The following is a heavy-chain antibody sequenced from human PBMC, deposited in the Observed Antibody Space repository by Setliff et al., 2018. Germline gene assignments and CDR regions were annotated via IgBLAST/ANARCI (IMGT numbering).Heavy chain of an antibody. CDR3: ARAPAYSSTPGSYAFDI. J-gene: IGHJ3*02. D-gene: IGHD6-13*01. V-gene: IGHV1-8*02. CDR1: GYSFTSND. CDR2: LNPSSGNT. Sequence: ASVKVSCKASGYSFTSNDINWVRQATGQGPEWMGWLNPSSGNTGYAPKFQGRVTMTTDTSTSTAYMELRSLRSDDTAVYYCARAPAYSSTPGSYAFDIWGQGTMVTVSS.